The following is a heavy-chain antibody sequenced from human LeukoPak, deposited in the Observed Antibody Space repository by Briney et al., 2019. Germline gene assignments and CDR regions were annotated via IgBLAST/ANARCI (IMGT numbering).Heavy chain of an antibody. CDR3: ARLSVIVGAALEYYYYYMDV. CDR2: SNDSGGT. V-gene: IGHV4-34*01. J-gene: IGHJ6*03. D-gene: IGHD1-26*01. Sequence: PSETLSLTCAVYGGTFSGYYWSWIRQPPGKRLEWVGESNDSGGTNYNPSLKCRVTISADKSKNQVSLKLTSVTAADTAVYYCARLSVIVGAALEYYYYYMDVWGQGTTVTVSS. CDR1: GGTFSGYY.